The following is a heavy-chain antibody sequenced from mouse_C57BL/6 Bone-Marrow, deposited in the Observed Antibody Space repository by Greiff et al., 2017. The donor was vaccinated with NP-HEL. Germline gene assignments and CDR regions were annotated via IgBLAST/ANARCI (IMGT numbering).Heavy chain of an antibody. CDR3: TLITTVVATDWYFDV. J-gene: IGHJ1*03. D-gene: IGHD1-1*01. CDR2: IDHENGDT. Sequence: VQLQQSGAELVRPGASVKLSCTASGFNIKDDYMHWVKQRPEQGLEWIGWIDHENGDTEYASKFQGKATITADTSSNTAYLQLSSRTSEDTAVYYCTLITTVVATDWYFDVWGTGTTVTVSS. V-gene: IGHV14-4*01. CDR1: GFNIKDDY.